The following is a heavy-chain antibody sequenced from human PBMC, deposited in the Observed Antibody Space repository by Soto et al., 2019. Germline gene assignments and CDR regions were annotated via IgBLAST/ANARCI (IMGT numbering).Heavy chain of an antibody. CDR2: ISYDGSLQ. CDR3: VSDRGYGHASVPYS. V-gene: IGHV3-30*03. D-gene: IGHD5-18*01. J-gene: IGHJ4*02. CDR1: GFAFSSYG. Sequence: QAQLVESGGGVVQPGRSLRLSCAASGFAFSSYGMHWVRQALGTGLEWVAVISYDGSLQHYADSVKGRFTISRDNSKNMVLLQISSLRAEDTAVYYCVSDRGYGHASVPYSWGQGTLVSVSS.